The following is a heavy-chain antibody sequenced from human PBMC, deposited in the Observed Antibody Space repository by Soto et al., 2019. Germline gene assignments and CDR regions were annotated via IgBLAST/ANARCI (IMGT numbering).Heavy chain of an antibody. D-gene: IGHD2-8*01. J-gene: IGHJ4*02. CDR2: IYFRGST. V-gene: IGHV4-39*01. CDR3: ARMGYATGWYHFDY. CDR1: GGAISSGTNY. Sequence: SETLSLTCSVSGGAISSGTNYWGWVRRAPGKGLEWIGNIYFRGSTYYNPSLKSRVTIAIDTSKNQFSLKLRSVTAADTAAYYCARMGYATGWYHFDYWGQGALVTLSS.